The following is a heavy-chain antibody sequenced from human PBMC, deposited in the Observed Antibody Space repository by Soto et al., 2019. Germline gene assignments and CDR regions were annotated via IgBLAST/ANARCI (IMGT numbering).Heavy chain of an antibody. J-gene: IGHJ6*02. CDR2: IWYDGSNK. V-gene: IGHV3-33*01. CDR3: ARGRGYCSGGSRRYYYYYGMDV. Sequence: PGGSLRLSCAASGFTFSSYGMRWVRQAPGKGLEWVAVIWYDGSNKYYADSVKGRFTISRDNSKNTLYLQMNSLRAEDTAVYYCARGRGYCSGGSRRYYYYYGMDVWGQGTTVTVSS. CDR1: GFTFSSYG. D-gene: IGHD2-15*01.